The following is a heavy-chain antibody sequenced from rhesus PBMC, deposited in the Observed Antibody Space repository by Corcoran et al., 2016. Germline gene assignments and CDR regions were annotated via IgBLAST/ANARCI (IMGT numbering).Heavy chain of an antibody. D-gene: IGHD2-21*01. CDR3: ARDPNTVLVVVVNYFDY. Sequence: QVQLQESGPGLVKPSETLSLTCAVSGGSISSAYYYWSWIRQPPGKGLEWIGYITYSWSPSYYPSLKMRVTISGDTSKNQISLKVSSVTAADTAVYYWARDPNTVLVVVVNYFDYWGQGVLVTVSS. CDR1: GGSISSAYYY. J-gene: IGHJ4*01. V-gene: IGHV4-122*02. CDR2: ITYSWSP.